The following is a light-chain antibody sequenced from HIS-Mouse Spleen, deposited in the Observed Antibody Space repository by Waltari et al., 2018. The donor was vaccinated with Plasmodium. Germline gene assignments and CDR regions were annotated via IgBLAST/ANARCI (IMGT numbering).Light chain of an antibody. CDR2: EKN. V-gene: IGLV1-51*01. CDR1: SSNIGNNY. J-gene: IGLJ2*01. Sequence: QSVLTQPPSVSAAPGQKVTISCSGSSSNIGNNYVSWYQQLPGTAPKLPNDEKNKRPSGIPDRFSGSKSGTSATLGITGLQTGDEADYYCGTWDSSLSAGVVFGGGTKLTVL. CDR3: GTWDSSLSAGVV.